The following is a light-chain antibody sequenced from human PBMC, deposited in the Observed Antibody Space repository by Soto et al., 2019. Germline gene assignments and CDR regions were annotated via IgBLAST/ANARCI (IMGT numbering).Light chain of an antibody. CDR1: QSISSW. V-gene: IGKV1-5*01. CDR2: DAS. CDR3: QQYNTYSSLT. Sequence: HLIQSPSTLSPHLGDRDPLNLLASQSISSWLAWYQQKLGRAPRLLIYDASSLESGVPSRFSGSGYGTEFTLTISSLQPDDFATYYCQQYNTYSSLTFGGGTKVDIK. J-gene: IGKJ4*01.